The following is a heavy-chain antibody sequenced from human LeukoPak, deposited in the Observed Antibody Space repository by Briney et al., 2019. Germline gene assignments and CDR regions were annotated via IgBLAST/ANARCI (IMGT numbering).Heavy chain of an antibody. Sequence: GGSLRLSCAASGFTVTSEYMSWVRQAPGKGLEWVSVIFTGGSTFYADSVKGRFVISRDNSQNTVHLQIDRLRVEDTGVYYCARTVNPYYYAMDVWGQGTTVTVSS. V-gene: IGHV3-66*01. CDR3: ARTVNPYYYAMDV. J-gene: IGHJ6*02. CDR1: GFTVTSEY. CDR2: IFTGGST.